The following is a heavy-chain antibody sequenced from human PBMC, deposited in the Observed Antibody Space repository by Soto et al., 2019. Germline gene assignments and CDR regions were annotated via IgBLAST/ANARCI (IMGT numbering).Heavy chain of an antibody. CDR3: VGDCSSTSCHERYYYGMDV. D-gene: IGHD2-2*01. J-gene: IGHJ6*02. Sequence: QVQLQESGPGLVKPSQTLSLTCTVSGGSISSGDYYWSWIRQPPGKGLEWIGYIYYSGSTYYNPSLKSRVTISVDTSKNQFSLKLSSVTAADTAVYYCVGDCSSTSCHERYYYGMDVWGQGTTVTVSS. CDR1: GGSISSGDYY. CDR2: IYYSGST. V-gene: IGHV4-30-4*01.